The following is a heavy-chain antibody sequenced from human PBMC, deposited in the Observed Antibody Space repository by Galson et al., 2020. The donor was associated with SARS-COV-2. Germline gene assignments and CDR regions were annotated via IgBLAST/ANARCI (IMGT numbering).Heavy chain of an antibody. CDR1: GFTFSDYY. CDR2: ISSSGSTI. V-gene: IGHV3-11*01. J-gene: IGHJ6*02. Sequence: GGSLRLSCAASGFTFSDYYMSWIRQAPGKGLEWVLYISSSGSTIYYADSVKGRFTISRDNAKNSLYLQMNSLRAEDTAVYYCARDSEVAVAGHYSSYGMDVWGQGTTVTVSS. D-gene: IGHD6-19*01. CDR3: ARDSEVAVAGHYSSYGMDV.